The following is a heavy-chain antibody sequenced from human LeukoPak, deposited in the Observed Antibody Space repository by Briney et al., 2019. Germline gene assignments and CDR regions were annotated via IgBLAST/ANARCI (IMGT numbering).Heavy chain of an antibody. CDR3: ARDQVKIVVVPAAMNY. CDR2: IYSSGSLI. CDR1: GFTFSSYE. V-gene: IGHV3-48*03. Sequence: GGSLRLSCAASGFTFSSYEMNWVRQAPGKGLEWVSYIYSSGSLIYYADSVKGRFTISRDNSKNTLYLQMNSLRAEDTAVYYCARDQVKIVVVPAAMNYWGQGTLVTVSS. D-gene: IGHD2-2*01. J-gene: IGHJ4*02.